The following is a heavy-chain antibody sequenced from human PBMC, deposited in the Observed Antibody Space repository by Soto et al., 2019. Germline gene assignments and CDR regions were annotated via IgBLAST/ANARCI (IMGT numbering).Heavy chain of an antibody. Sequence: QVQLQQSGPGLVKPSQTLSLTCAISGDSVYSNIAAWNWIRQSPSRGLEWLGRTYYKSSWYYDYAVSVKSRITINPDTSKNQFSLQLNSVSPEDTAVYYCARDRQSARGVVIAVGNFDSWGQGTLVTVSS. CDR1: GDSVYSNIAA. CDR3: ARDRQSARGVVIAVGNFDS. D-gene: IGHD6-19*01. V-gene: IGHV6-1*01. J-gene: IGHJ4*02. CDR2: TYYKSSWYY.